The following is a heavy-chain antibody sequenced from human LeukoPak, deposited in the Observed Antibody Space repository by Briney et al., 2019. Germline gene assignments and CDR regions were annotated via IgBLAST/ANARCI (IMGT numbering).Heavy chain of an antibody. Sequence: ASVKVSCKASGYTFTSYYTHWVRQAPGQGLEWMGIINPSGGSTSYAQKFQGRVTMTRDTSTSTVYMELSSLRSEDTAVYYCARDLFETRVVSAPNLWYWGQGTLVTVSS. CDR3: ARDLFETRVVSAPNLWY. CDR2: INPSGGST. D-gene: IGHD3-3*01. J-gene: IGHJ4*02. V-gene: IGHV1-46*01. CDR1: GYTFTSYY.